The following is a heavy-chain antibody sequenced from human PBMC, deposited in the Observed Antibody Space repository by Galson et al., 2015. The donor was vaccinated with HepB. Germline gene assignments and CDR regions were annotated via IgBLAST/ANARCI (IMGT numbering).Heavy chain of an antibody. Sequence: YLRLSCAASGASFNTYAMNWVRQAPGKGLEWVSGISYSGADTYYADSVKGRFTISRDNSKNTLYLQMSSLRAEDTAVYYCAGARGYWGLYFFYYWGQGTLVTVSS. D-gene: IGHD2-15*01. CDR2: ISYSGADT. V-gene: IGHV3-23*01. J-gene: IGHJ4*02. CDR3: AGARGYWGLYFFYY. CDR1: GASFNTYA.